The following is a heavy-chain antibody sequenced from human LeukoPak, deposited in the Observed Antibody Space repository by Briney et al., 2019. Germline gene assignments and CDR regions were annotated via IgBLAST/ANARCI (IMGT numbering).Heavy chain of an antibody. CDR3: AKGIVSNSALIYFDY. D-gene: IGHD6-6*01. J-gene: IGHJ4*02. Sequence: PGGSLRLSCAASGFTFSTYAMIWVRQAPGKGLEWVSAISGSGGSTYYADSVKGRFTISRDNAKNSLYLQMNSLRAEDTALYYCAKGIVSNSALIYFDYWGQGTLVTVSS. CDR2: ISGSGGST. CDR1: GFTFSTYA. V-gene: IGHV3-23*01.